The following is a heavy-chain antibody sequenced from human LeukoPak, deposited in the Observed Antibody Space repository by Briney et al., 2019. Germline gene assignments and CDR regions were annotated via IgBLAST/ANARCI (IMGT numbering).Heavy chain of an antibody. V-gene: IGHV3-21*01. CDR2: ISSSSSYI. J-gene: IGHJ6*02. CDR3: ASDRRGPNYYGMDV. Sequence: GGSLRLSCAASGFTFSSYSMNWVRQAPGKGLEWVSSISSSSSYIYYADSVKGRFTISRDNAKNSLYLQMNSLRAEDTAVYYCASDRRGPNYYGMDVWGQGTTVTVSS. CDR1: GFTFSSYS.